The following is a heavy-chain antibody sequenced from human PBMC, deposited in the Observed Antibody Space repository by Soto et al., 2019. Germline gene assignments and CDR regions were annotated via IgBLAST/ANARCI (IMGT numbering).Heavy chain of an antibody. CDR2: FSVSGGNT. D-gene: IGHD6-19*01. CDR3: VRVLGPHGQWLGFFDY. V-gene: IGHV3-23*01. CDR1: GLTFSSYA. J-gene: IGHJ4*02. Sequence: GESLKISCVASGLTFSSYAMSWVRQAPGKGLEWVSVFSVSGGNTYYADSVKGRFTISRDNSKNTLYLQMSSLRVEDTAIYYCVRVLGPHGQWLGFFDYWGQGALVTVSS.